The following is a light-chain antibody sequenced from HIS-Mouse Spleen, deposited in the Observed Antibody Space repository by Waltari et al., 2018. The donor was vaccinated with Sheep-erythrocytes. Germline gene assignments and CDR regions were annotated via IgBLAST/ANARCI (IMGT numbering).Light chain of an antibody. CDR1: SSDVGGSTY. CDR3: SSYAGSNNWV. CDR2: EVS. J-gene: IGLJ3*02. Sequence: QSALTQPPSASGSPGQSVTISCTGTSSDVGGSTYVSCDQQHPGKAPKLMIYEVSKRPSGVPDRFSGSKSGNTASLTVSGLQAEDEADYYCSSYAGSNNWVFGGGTKLTVL. V-gene: IGLV2-8*01.